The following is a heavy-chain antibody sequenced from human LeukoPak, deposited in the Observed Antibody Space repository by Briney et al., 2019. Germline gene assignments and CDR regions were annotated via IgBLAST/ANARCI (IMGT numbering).Heavy chain of an antibody. CDR2: IYYSGST. J-gene: IGHJ3*02. CDR3: ARRDMTAVTAYAFDI. Sequence: PSETLSLTCTVSGGSISSRSYYWGWIRQPPGKGLEWIGSIYYSGSTYYNPSLSSRVTISLDTSKNQFSLKLRSVTAADTAVYYCARRDMTAVTAYAFDIWGQGTMVTVS. CDR1: GGSISSRSYY. V-gene: IGHV4-39*01. D-gene: IGHD4-11*01.